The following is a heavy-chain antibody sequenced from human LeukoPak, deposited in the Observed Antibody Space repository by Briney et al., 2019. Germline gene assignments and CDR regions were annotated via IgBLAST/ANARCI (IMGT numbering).Heavy chain of an antibody. CDR1: GFTFSSYA. V-gene: IGHV3-23*01. CDR2: ISGSGGST. J-gene: IGHJ4*02. CDR3: AKSSGYYIRYYFDY. Sequence: GGSLRLSCAASGFTFSSYAMSWFRQAPGKGLEWVSAISGSGGSTYYADSVKGRFTISRDNSKNTLYLQMNSLRAEDTAVYYCAKSSGYYIRYYFDYWGQGTLVTVSS. D-gene: IGHD3-22*01.